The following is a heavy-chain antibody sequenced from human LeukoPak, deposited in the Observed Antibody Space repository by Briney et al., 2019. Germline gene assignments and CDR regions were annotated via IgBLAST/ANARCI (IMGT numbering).Heavy chain of an antibody. CDR2: ISYDGSNK. CDR3: AKDQLLWFGELLSNGAFDI. D-gene: IGHD3-10*01. J-gene: IGHJ3*02. V-gene: IGHV3-30*18. CDR1: GFTSSSYG. Sequence: GGSLRLSCAASGFTSSSYGMHWVRQAPGKGLEWVAVISYDGSNKYYADSVKGRFTISRDNSKNTLYLQMNSLRAEDTAVYYCAKDQLLWFGELLSNGAFDIWGQGTMVTVSS.